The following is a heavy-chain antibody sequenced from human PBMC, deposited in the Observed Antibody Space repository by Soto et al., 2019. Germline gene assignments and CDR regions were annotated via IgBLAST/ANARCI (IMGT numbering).Heavy chain of an antibody. CDR2: IYYSGST. CDR1: GGSISSSSYY. Sequence: SETLSLTCTVSGGSISSSSYYWGWIRQPPGKGLEWIGSIYYSGSTYYNPSLKSRVTISVDMSKNQFSLRLSSVTAADTAVYYCNPYYYDSSGYYFDYWGQGTLVTVSS. CDR3: NPYYYDSSGYYFDY. D-gene: IGHD3-22*01. J-gene: IGHJ4*02. V-gene: IGHV4-39*01.